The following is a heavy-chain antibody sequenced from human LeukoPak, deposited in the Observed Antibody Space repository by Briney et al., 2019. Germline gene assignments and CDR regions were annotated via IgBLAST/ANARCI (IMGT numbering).Heavy chain of an antibody. Sequence: GGSLRLSCAASGFTVSSNYMSWVRQAPGEGLEWVSVIYSGGSTYYADSVKGRFTISRDNSKNTLYLQMNSLRAEDTAVYYCASSFYYYYYYGMDVWGQGTTVTVSS. CDR1: GFTVSSNY. V-gene: IGHV3-53*01. J-gene: IGHJ6*02. CDR3: ASSFYYYYYYGMDV. CDR2: IYSGGST.